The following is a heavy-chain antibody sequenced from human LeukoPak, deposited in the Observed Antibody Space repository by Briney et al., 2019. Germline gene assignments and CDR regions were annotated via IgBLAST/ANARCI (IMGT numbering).Heavy chain of an antibody. CDR2: ISGSGGST. Sequence: GGSLRLSCAASGFTFSSYAMSWVRQAPGKGLEWVSAISGSGGSTYYADSVKGRFTISRDNSKNTLYLQMNSLRAEDTAVYYCAKDLVEEQQLVPREWKAPIAVAGTMGYWGQGTLVTVSS. V-gene: IGHV3-23*01. CDR3: AKDLVEEQQLVPREWKAPIAVAGTMGY. CDR1: GFTFSSYA. J-gene: IGHJ4*02. D-gene: IGHD6-19*01.